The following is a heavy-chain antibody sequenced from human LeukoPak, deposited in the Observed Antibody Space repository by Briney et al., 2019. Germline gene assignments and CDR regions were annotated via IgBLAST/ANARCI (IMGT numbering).Heavy chain of an antibody. CDR3: ATSDY. CDR2: IYYSGST. Sequence: SETLSLTCTVSGGSISRYYWSWIRQPPGKGLEWIGYIYYSGSTNYNPSLKSRVTISVDTSKNQFSLKLSSVTAADTAVYYCATSDYWGQGTLVTVSS. V-gene: IGHV4-59*01. J-gene: IGHJ4*02. CDR1: GGSISRYY.